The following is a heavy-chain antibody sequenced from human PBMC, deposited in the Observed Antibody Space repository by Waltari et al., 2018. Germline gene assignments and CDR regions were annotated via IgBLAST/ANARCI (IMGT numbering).Heavy chain of an antibody. D-gene: IGHD3-22*01. CDR3: ATDWDYYDSSGYYYGY. J-gene: IGHJ4*02. Sequence: EVQLVQAGAEAKKLGAAVKSDRKAFGYIFNDYSMHWGKGAPGKGLEWMGRVDPEDGETIYAEKFQGRVTITADTSTDTAYMELSSLRSEDTAVYYCATDWDYYDSSGYYYGYWGQGTLVTVSS. V-gene: IGHV1-69-2*01. CDR2: VDPEDGET. CDR1: GYIFNDYS.